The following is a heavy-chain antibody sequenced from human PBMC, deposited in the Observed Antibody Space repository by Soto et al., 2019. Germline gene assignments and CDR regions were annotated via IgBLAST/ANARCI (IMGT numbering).Heavy chain of an antibody. CDR1: GFTFSSYS. J-gene: IGHJ4*02. Sequence: GGSLGLSCAASGFTFSSYSMNWVRQAPGKGLEWVSSISSSSSYIYYADSVKGRFTISRDNAKNSLYLQMNSLRAEDTAVYYCARDREMATTALGYWGQGTLVTVSS. CDR2: ISSSSSYI. D-gene: IGHD1-1*01. V-gene: IGHV3-21*01. CDR3: ARDREMATTALGY.